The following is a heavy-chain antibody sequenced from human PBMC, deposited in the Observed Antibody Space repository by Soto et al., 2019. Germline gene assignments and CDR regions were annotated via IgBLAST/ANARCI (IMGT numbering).Heavy chain of an antibody. D-gene: IGHD3-3*01. J-gene: IGHJ5*02. V-gene: IGHV3-33*01. CDR2: IWYDGSNK. Sequence: GGSLRLSCAASGFTFSSYGMHWVRQAPGKGLEWVAVIWYDGSNKYYADSVKGRFTISRDNSKNTLYLQMNSLRAEDTAVYYCARDPTIFGVVIGLFDPWGQGTLVTVSS. CDR3: ARDPTIFGVVIGLFDP. CDR1: GFTFSSYG.